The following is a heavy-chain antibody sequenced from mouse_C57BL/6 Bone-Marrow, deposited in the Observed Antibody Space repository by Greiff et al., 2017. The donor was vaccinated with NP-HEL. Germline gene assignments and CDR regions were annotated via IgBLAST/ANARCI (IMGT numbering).Heavy chain of an antibody. CDR1: GYTFTSYW. CDR3: ARGGRIYDGYYDRYFDV. CDR2: IDPSDSYT. Sequence: QVQLQQPGAELVMPGASVKLSCKASGYTFTSYWMHWVKQRPGQGLEWIGEIDPSDSYTNYNQKFKGKSTLTVDKSSSTAYMPLSSLTSEDSAVYYCARGGRIYDGYYDRYFDVWGTGTTVTVSS. D-gene: IGHD2-3*01. V-gene: IGHV1-69*01. J-gene: IGHJ1*03.